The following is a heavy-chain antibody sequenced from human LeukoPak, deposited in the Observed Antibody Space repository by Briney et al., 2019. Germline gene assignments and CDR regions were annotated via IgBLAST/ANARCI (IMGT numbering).Heavy chain of an antibody. D-gene: IGHD3-9*01. CDR2: IRYDGSNK. J-gene: IGHJ3*02. CDR3: ARARVYDILTGPHAFDN. Sequence: GGSLRLSCAASGFTFSSYGMHWVRQAPGKGLEWVAFIRYDGSNKYYADSVKGRFTISRDNSKNTLYLQMNSLRAEDTAVYYCARARVYDILTGPHAFDNWGQGTMVTVSS. V-gene: IGHV3-30*02. CDR1: GFTFSSYG.